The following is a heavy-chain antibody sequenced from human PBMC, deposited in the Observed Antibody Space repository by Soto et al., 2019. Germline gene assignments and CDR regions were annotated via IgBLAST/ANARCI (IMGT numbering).Heavy chain of an antibody. CDR1: GFTFSSYA. CDR2: ISYDGSNK. D-gene: IGHD6-19*01. Sequence: QVQLVESGGGVVQPGRSLRLSCAASGFTFSSYAMHWVRQAPGKRLEWVAVISYDGSNKYYADFVKGRFTISRDNSKNTLYLQMNSLRAEDPAVYYCARAPYSRGWAFDYWGQGTLVTVSS. V-gene: IGHV3-30-3*01. J-gene: IGHJ4*02. CDR3: ARAPYSRGWAFDY.